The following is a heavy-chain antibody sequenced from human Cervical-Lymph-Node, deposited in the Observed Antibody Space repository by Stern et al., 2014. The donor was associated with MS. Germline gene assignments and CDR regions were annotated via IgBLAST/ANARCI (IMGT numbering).Heavy chain of an antibody. J-gene: IGHJ4*02. CDR2: ISGSGGST. D-gene: IGHD3-16*01. Sequence: VQLVESGGGLVQPGGSLRLSCAASGFTFSSYAMSWVRQAPGKGLEWVSAISGSGGSTYYADSVKGRVTISRDNSKNTLYLQMNSLRAEDTAVYYCAKDSENYDYVWGSLDYWGQGTLVTVSS. CDR1: GFTFSSYA. CDR3: AKDSENYDYVWGSLDY. V-gene: IGHV3-23*04.